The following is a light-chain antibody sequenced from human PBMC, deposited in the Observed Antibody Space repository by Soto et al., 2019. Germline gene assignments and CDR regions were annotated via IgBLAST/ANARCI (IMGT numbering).Light chain of an antibody. CDR3: SSYTSYNTVV. J-gene: IGLJ2*01. CDR1: SSDVGGYNY. Sequence: QLVLTQPASVSGSPGQSITISCTGTSSDVGGYNYVSWYQQHPGKAPKLMIYEVSNRPSGVSNRFSGSKSGNTASLTISGLQAEDEANYYCSSYTSYNTVVFGGGTKVTVL. V-gene: IGLV2-14*01. CDR2: EVS.